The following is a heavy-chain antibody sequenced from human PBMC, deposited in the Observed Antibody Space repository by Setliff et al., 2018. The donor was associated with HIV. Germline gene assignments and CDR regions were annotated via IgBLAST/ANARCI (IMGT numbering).Heavy chain of an antibody. V-gene: IGHV3-15*01. CDR2: IISKTDGGTT. J-gene: IGHJ4*02. D-gene: IGHD1-26*01. Sequence: GGSLRLSCAASGFTFSNTWMNWVRQAPGKGLEWVGRIISKTDGGTTDYAAPVKGRFTILRDDSKNTLYLQMNSLKTEDTAVYYCTTDRDGISYWGQGTLVTVSS. CDR3: TTDRDGISY. CDR1: GFTFSNTW.